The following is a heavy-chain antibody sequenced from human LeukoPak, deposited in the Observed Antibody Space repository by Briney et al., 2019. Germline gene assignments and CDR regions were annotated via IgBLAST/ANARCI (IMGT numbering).Heavy chain of an antibody. D-gene: IGHD1-26*01. V-gene: IGHV1-69*13. J-gene: IGHJ5*01. Sequence: SVKVSCKASGGTFSSYAISWVRQAPGQGLEWMGGIIPIFGTANYAQKFQGRVTITADESTSTAYMELSSLRSEDTAVYYCARAHVGATKWFDSWGQGTLVTVSS. CDR1: GGTFSSYA. CDR2: IIPIFGTA. CDR3: ARAHVGATKWFDS.